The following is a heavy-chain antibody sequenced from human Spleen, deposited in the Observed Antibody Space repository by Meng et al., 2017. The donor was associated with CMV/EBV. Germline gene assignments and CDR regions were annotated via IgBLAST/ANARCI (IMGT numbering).Heavy chain of an antibody. CDR3: ARVKWAGIAVAGYYGMDV. Sequence: SETLSLTCTVSGGSISSSSYYWGWIRQPPGKGLEWIGSIYYSGSTYYNPSLKSRVTISVDTSKNQFSLKLSSVTAADTAVYYCARVKWAGIAVAGYYGMDVWGQGTTVTVSS. CDR1: GGSISSSSYY. D-gene: IGHD6-19*01. CDR2: IYYSGST. J-gene: IGHJ6*02. V-gene: IGHV4-39*07.